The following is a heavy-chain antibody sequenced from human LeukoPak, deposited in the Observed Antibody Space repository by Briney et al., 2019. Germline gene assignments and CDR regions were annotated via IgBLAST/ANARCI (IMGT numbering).Heavy chain of an antibody. D-gene: IGHD3-16*02. J-gene: IGHJ4*02. CDR3: AGTYYDYVWGSYRYDY. Sequence: GGSLRLSCAASGFPFSSYAMSWFRQTPGKGLEWVSSIIASGGTTYYADSVKGRFTISRDNSKNTVYLQMNTLRAEDTAVYYCAGTYYDYVWGSYRYDYWGQGTLVTVSS. CDR1: GFPFSSYA. V-gene: IGHV3-23*01. CDR2: IIASGGTT.